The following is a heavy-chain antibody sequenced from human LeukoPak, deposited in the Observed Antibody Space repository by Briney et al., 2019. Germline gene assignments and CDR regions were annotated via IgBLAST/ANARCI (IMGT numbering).Heavy chain of an antibody. V-gene: IGHV1-18*01. Sequence: ASVKVSCKASGYTFTSYGISWVRQAPGQGLEWMGWISAYNGNTNYAQKLQGRVTMTTDTSTSTAYMELRSLRSDDTAVYYCARDSPTRRYCSGGSCYGARGYYYGMDVWGQGTTVTVSS. CDR1: GYTFTSYG. CDR3: ARDSPTRRYCSGGSCYGARGYYYGMDV. J-gene: IGHJ6*02. D-gene: IGHD2-15*01. CDR2: ISAYNGNT.